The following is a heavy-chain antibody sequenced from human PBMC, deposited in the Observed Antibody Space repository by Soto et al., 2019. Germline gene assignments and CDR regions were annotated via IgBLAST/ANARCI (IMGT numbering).Heavy chain of an antibody. D-gene: IGHD3-22*01. Sequence: GESLKISCRTSGYKFTSSWIAWVRQMPGKGLEWMGIIFPSDSDTRYSPSFQGQVTISADRSTSTVFLQWASLKASDTAVYFCARKDKSGYFNWFDPWGQGALVTVSS. J-gene: IGHJ5*02. CDR3: ARKDKSGYFNWFDP. CDR1: GYKFTSSW. V-gene: IGHV5-51*01. CDR2: IFPSDSDT.